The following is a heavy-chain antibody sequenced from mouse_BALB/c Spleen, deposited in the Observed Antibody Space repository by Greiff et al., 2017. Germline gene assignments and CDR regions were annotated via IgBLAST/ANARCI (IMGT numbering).Heavy chain of an antibody. J-gene: IGHJ2*01. CDR1: GYSITSDYA. CDR2: ISYSGST. Sequence: EVKLMESGPGLVKPSQSLSLTCTVTGYSITSDYAWNWIRQFPGNKLEWMGYISYSGSTSYNPSLKSRISITRDTSKNQFFLQLNSVTTEDTATYYCARRDPDGLYYFDYWGQGTTLTGSS. D-gene: IGHD2-3*01. CDR3: ARRDPDGLYYFDY. V-gene: IGHV3-2*02.